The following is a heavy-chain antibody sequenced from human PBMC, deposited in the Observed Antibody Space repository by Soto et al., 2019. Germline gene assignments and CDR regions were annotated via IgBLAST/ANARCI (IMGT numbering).Heavy chain of an antibody. Sequence: GGSLRLSCAASGFTFSSYAMSWVRQAPGKGLEWVSAISGSGGSPYYADSVKGRFTISRDNSKNTLYLQMNSLRAEDTAVYYCARDLWGYCGTDCYPLDVWGQGTTVTVSS. D-gene: IGHD2-21*02. CDR3: ARDLWGYCGTDCYPLDV. CDR1: GFTFSSYA. J-gene: IGHJ6*02. CDR2: ISGSGGSP. V-gene: IGHV3-23*01.